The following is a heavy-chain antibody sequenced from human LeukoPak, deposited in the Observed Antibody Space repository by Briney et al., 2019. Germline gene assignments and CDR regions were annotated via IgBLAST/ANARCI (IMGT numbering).Heavy chain of an antibody. CDR2: IYYSGST. V-gene: IGHV4-31*03. D-gene: IGHD6-13*01. J-gene: IGHJ4*02. CDR1: GGSISSGGYY. Sequence: SETLSLTCTVSGGSISSGGYYWSWIRQHPGKGLEWTGNIYYSGSTYYNPSLKSRVTISVDTSKNQFSLKLSSVSAADTAAYYCARHTVYGSSWFIDYWGQGTLVTVSS. CDR3: ARHTVYGSSWFIDY.